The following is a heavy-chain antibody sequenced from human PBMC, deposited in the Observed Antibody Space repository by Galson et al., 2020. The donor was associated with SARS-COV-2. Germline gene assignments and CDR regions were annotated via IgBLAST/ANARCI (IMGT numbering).Heavy chain of an antibody. CDR2: ISSSSSYI. J-gene: IGHJ5*02. V-gene: IGHV3-21*01. CDR1: GFTFSSYS. D-gene: IGHD2-2*01. CDR3: ARESEDIVVVPAANWFDP. Sequence: NSGGSLRLSCAASGFTFSSYSINWVRQAPGKGLEWVSSISSSSSYIYYADSVKGRFTISRDNAKNSLYLQMNSLRAEDTAVYYCARESEDIVVVPAANWFDPWGQGTLVTVSS.